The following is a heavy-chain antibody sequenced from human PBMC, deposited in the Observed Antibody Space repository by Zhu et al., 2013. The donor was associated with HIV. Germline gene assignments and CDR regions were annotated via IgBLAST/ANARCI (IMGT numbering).Heavy chain of an antibody. CDR3: ASTVASDYGCTTDWSVWAPDYYYGTGRS. Sequence: QVQLVQSGAEVKKPGSSVKVSCKASGGTFSSYAISWVRQAPGQGLEWMGGIIPIFGTANYAQKFQGRVTITADESTSTAYMELSSLRSEDTAVYYCASTVASDYGCTTDWSVWAPDYYYGTGRSGAKGP. J-gene: IGHJ6*02. CDR2: IIPIFGTA. D-gene: IGHD4-17*01. CDR1: GGTFSSYA. V-gene: IGHV1-69*01.